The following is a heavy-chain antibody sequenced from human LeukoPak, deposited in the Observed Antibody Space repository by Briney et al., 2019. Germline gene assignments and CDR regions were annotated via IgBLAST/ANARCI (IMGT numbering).Heavy chain of an antibody. Sequence: GGSLRLSCAASEFTFSSFAMSWVRQAPGKGLEWVSYIRGGGAGALYADSVRGRSTISRDNSKSTLYLQMNSLRVEDTAVYYCAKCAQSYGNDAFDTWGPGTMVTVSS. D-gene: IGHD3-16*01. CDR2: IRGGGAGA. CDR3: AKCAQSYGNDAFDT. CDR1: EFTFSSFA. V-gene: IGHV3-23*01. J-gene: IGHJ3*02.